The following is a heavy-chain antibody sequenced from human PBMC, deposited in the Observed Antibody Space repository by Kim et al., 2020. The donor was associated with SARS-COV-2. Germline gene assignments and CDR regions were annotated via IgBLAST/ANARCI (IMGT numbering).Heavy chain of an antibody. CDR3: AKGIAYNWFDP. V-gene: IGHV3-9*01. J-gene: IGHJ5*02. Sequence: IGYADSVKGRFTISRDNAKNSLYQQMNSLRAEDKALYYCAKGIAYNWFDPWGQGTLVTVSS. CDR2: I.